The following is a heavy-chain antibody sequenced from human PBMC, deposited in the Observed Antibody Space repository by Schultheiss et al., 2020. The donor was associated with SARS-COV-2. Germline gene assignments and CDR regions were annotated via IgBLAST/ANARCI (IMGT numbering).Heavy chain of an antibody. CDR2: IIPIFGTA. D-gene: IGHD6-6*01. V-gene: IGHV1-69*01. CDR1: GGTFSSYA. Sequence: KISCKASGGTFSSYAISWVRQAPGQGLEWMGGIIPIFGTANYAQKFQGRVTITADESTSTAYMELRSLRSDDTAVYYCARVWSYSSSDYWGQGTLVTVSS. J-gene: IGHJ4*02. CDR3: ARVWSYSSSDY.